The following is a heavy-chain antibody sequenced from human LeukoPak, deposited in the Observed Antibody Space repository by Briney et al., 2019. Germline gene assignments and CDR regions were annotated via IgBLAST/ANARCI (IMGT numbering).Heavy chain of an antibody. D-gene: IGHD4-17*01. V-gene: IGHV3-53*01. CDR1: GFTVSSNY. CDR2: IYSGGST. CDR3: ARRGDYAAFDI. J-gene: IGHJ3*02. Sequence: GSLSLSCAASGFTVSSNYMSWVRPAPGKGLEWVSVIYSGGSTYYAYSVKGRFTISRDNSKNTLYLQMNSLRAEDTAVYYCARRGDYAAFDIWGQGTMVTVSS.